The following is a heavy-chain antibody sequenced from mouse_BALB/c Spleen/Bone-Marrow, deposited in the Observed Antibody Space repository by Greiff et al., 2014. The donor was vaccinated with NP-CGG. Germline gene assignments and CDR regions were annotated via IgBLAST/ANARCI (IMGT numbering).Heavy chain of an antibody. V-gene: IGHV2-9*02. CDR2: IWADGST. D-gene: IGHD1-2*01. J-gene: IGHJ4*01. CDR3: ARITTATGAMDY. Sequence: VQLQQSGPGLVAPSQSLSITCTVSGFSLTSYGVHWVRQPPGKGLEWLGVIWADGSTNYNSALMSRLSIRKDNSKSQVFLKMNSLQTEDTATYYCARITTATGAMDYWGQGTSVTVSS. CDR1: GFSLTSYG.